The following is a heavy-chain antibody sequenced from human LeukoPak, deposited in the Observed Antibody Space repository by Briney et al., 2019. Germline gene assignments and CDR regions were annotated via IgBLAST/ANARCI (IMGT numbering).Heavy chain of an antibody. CDR1: GGSISIGGYY. Sequence: SETLSLTCTVSGGSISIGGYYWSWIRQPAGKGLEWIGRIYSDGSSNCSPSLESRVTISIDTSKNQFSLNLSSVTAADTAVYYCARVIRRDPYNYDGFDIWGQGTMVTVSS. CDR2: IYSDGSS. CDR3: ARVIRRDPYNYDGFDI. J-gene: IGHJ3*02. V-gene: IGHV4-61*02. D-gene: IGHD5-24*01.